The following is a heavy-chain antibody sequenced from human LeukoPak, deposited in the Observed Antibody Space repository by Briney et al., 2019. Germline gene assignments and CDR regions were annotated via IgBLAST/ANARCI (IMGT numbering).Heavy chain of an antibody. CDR1: GYSFTTYW. D-gene: IGHD2-15*01. J-gene: IGHJ4*02. CDR2: VYPGDSDT. Sequence: GESLKISCQGSGYSFTTYWIAWVRQVPGRALEWMGIVYPGDSDTRYSPSFEGQVTFSADKSINTAYLQWNSLKASDTAMYYCARVVNLSFDYWGQGTLVSVSS. CDR3: ARVVNLSFDY. V-gene: IGHV5-51*01.